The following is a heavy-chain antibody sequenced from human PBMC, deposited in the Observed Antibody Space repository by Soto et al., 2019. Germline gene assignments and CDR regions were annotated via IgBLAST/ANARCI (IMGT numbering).Heavy chain of an antibody. D-gene: IGHD3-22*01. CDR3: AKGSYYDASSSFDPQGMYYRYFGLDV. J-gene: IGHJ6*02. V-gene: IGHV1-69*13. CDR2: IIPNVDAA. Sequence: ASVKVSCKASGDTFNNYAISWVRQAPGQGLEWVGGIIPNVDAANSAQKFQGRVTITADESTSTAYMELSRLRSEDTAVYYCAKGSYYDASSSFDPQGMYYRYFGLDVWGQGTPVTVSS. CDR1: GDTFNNYA.